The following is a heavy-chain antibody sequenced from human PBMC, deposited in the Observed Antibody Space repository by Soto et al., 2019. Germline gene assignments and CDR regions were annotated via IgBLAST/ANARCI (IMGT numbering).Heavy chain of an antibody. CDR3: ARGLGAVADLDY. D-gene: IGHD6-19*01. V-gene: IGHV1-69*06. J-gene: IGHJ4*02. CDR2: IIPIFGTA. Sequence: SVKVSCKASGGTFSSYAISWVRQAPGQGLEWMGGIIPIFGTANYAQKSQGRVTITADKSTSTAYMELSSLRSEDTAVYYCARGLGAVADLDYWGQGTLVTVSS. CDR1: GGTFSSYA.